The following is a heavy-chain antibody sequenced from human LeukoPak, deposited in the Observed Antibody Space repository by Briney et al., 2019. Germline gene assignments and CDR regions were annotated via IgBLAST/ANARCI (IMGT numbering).Heavy chain of an antibody. CDR1: GFTFSSYA. CDR2: ISGTAGDT. D-gene: IGHD2-15*01. J-gene: IGHJ4*02. CDR3: ARARYGGGSCYDY. V-gene: IGHV3-13*01. Sequence: PGGSLRLSCAASGFTFSSYAMSWVRQAPGKGLEWVSAISGTAGDTYYPGSVKGRFTISRENAKNSLYLQMNSLRAGDTAVYYCARARYGGGSCYDYWGQGTLVTVSS.